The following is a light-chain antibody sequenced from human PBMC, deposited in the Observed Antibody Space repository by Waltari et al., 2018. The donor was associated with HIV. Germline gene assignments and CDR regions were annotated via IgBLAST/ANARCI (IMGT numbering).Light chain of an antibody. CDR2: QNS. Sequence: SYQLTQPPSVSVSPGQTGTISCSGDKLGHKYASWYQQKPGQSPVLVIYQNSERPSGIPERFSGSNSGHTATLTISGAQALDEADYYCQAWDSVAAVFGGGTKLTVL. CDR1: KLGHKY. CDR3: QAWDSVAAV. J-gene: IGLJ2*01. V-gene: IGLV3-1*01.